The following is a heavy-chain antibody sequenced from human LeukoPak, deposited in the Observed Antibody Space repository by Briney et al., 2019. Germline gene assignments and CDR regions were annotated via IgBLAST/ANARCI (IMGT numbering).Heavy chain of an antibody. CDR3: ARGGNSSWDY. V-gene: IGHV3-7*01. Sequence: GGSLRLSCAASGFIFSNYYMNWVRQAPGKGLEWVAHIKQDGSEKNYVDSVKGRFTISRDNAKNSLYLQMNSLRAEDTAVYYCARGGNSSWDYWGQGALVTVSS. CDR2: IKQDGSEK. CDR1: GFIFSNYY. D-gene: IGHD6-6*01. J-gene: IGHJ4*02.